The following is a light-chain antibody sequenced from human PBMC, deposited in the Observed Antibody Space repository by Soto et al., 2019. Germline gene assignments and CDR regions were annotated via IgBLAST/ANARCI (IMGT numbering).Light chain of an antibody. Sequence: QAVVTQEPSLPVSPGGTVTLTCASSTGAVTRGNYPNWFQQKPGQAPRALIYSTNNRHSWTPARFSGYLLGGKGVLTLSGVQPEDAAEYYCLLSYGGAYVFGTGTKLTVL. J-gene: IGLJ1*01. CDR1: TGAVTRGNY. V-gene: IGLV7-43*01. CDR2: STN. CDR3: LLSYGGAYV.